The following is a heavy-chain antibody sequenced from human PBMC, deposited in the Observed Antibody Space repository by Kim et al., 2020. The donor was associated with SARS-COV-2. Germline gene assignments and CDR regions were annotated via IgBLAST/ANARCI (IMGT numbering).Heavy chain of an antibody. J-gene: IGHJ3*02. CDR3: SRHARMYLGLREVPDI. V-gene: IGHV4-59*01. CDR2: IYHSGTT. CDR1: GTSIRNYY. Sequence: SETLSLTCTVSGTSIRNYYWSWIRQPAGRGLEWIGYIYHSGTTDYNPSLKGLVSMSMDTSKSRFSLTVSSVSAADAAVYYCSRHARMYLGLREVPDIGG. D-gene: IGHD3-16*01.